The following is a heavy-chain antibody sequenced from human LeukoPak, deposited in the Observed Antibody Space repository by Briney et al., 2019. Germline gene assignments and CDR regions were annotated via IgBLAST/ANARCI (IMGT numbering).Heavy chain of an antibody. Sequence: PGGSLRLSCAASGFTFSSYGMHWVRQAPGKGLEWVAVIWYDGSNKYYADSVKGRFTISRDNSKNTLYLQMNSLRAEDTAVYYCARDSRLYCSGGSCYFPDYWGQGTLVTVSS. CDR2: IWYDGSNK. J-gene: IGHJ4*02. CDR3: ARDSRLYCSGGSCYFPDY. CDR1: GFTFSSYG. D-gene: IGHD2-15*01. V-gene: IGHV3-33*01.